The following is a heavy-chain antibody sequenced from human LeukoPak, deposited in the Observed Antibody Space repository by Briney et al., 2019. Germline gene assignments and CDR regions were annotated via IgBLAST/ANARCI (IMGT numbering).Heavy chain of an antibody. CDR1: GFTFSRYR. CDR3: ARGDYDLAY. CDR2: ISGSRTYI. D-gene: IGHD3-3*01. V-gene: IGHV3-21*01. Sequence: GGSLRLSCAASGFTFSRYRMKWVSQAPGKGLEWVSSISGSRTYIYYADSVKGRFTISRDNTKNSLYLQINSLRAEDTAVYYCARGDYDLAYWGQGTLVTVSS. J-gene: IGHJ4*02.